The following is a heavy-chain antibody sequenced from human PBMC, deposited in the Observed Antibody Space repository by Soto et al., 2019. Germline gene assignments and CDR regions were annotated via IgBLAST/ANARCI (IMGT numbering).Heavy chain of an antibody. CDR2: ISGSDGST. J-gene: IGHJ4*02. V-gene: IGHV3-23*01. D-gene: IGHD6-13*01. CDR1: GFTFSSYA. CDR3: GRRSSRWYFDY. Sequence: EVQLLESGGGLVQPGGSLRLSCAASGFTFSSYAMNWVRQAPGKGLEWVSVISGSDGSTYYADSVKGRFTISRDNSKNTLNLQMHSLRAEDTGVYYCGRRSSRWYFDYWGQGTLVTVSS.